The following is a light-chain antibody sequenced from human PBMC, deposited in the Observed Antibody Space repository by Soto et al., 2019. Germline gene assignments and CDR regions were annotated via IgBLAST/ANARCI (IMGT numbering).Light chain of an antibody. CDR1: QSVFYSTNNKNY. V-gene: IGKV4-1*01. CDR2: WAS. Sequence: DIVMTQSPDSLTVSRGERATINCKSSQSVFYSTNNKNYLAWYQQKPGQPPKLLIYWASTRESGVPDRFSGSGSGTDFTLTISSMQAEDVAVYYCQQYYSPPPLFGPGPKVDIK. CDR3: QQYYSPPPL. J-gene: IGKJ3*01.